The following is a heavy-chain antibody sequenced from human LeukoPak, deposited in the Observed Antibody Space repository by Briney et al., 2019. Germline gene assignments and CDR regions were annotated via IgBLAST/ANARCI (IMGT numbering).Heavy chain of an antibody. D-gene: IGHD1-26*01. CDR1: GFTFSSYS. CDR2: ISGSGSST. CDR3: AKDSLRKSIVGSTTRGFNDY. V-gene: IGHV3-23*01. Sequence: PGGSLRLSCAASGFTFSSYSMNWVRQAPGKGLEWVSTISGSGSSTYYADSVKGRFTTSRDNSKNTLYPQMNSLRAEDTAVYYCAKDSLRKSIVGSTTRGFNDYWGQGTLVTVSS. J-gene: IGHJ4*02.